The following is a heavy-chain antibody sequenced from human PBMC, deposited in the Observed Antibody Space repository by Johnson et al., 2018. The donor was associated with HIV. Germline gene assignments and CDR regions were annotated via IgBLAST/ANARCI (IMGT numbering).Heavy chain of an antibody. V-gene: IGHV3-7*05. CDR3: ARERLYFDWLPDAFDI. D-gene: IGHD3-9*01. Sequence: EVQLVESGGGLVQPGGSLRLSCAASGFTFSSYWMSWVRQAPGKGLEWVANIKQDGSEKYYVDSVKGRFTISRDNAKNSLYLQMNSLRAEDTAVYYCARERLYFDWLPDAFDIWGQGTMVTVSS. J-gene: IGHJ3*02. CDR1: GFTFSSYW. CDR2: IKQDGSEK.